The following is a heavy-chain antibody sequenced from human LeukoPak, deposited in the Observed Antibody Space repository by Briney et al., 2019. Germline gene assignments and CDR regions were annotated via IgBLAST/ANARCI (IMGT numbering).Heavy chain of an antibody. Sequence: SETLSLTCTVSGGSISSSSYYWGWVRQPPGKGREWIGSIYYSGSTYYNPSLKSRVTISVDTSKNQFSLTLSSVTAADTAVYYCARHLFWSGIIDYWGQGTLVTVSS. J-gene: IGHJ4*02. CDR3: ARHLFWSGIIDY. D-gene: IGHD3-3*01. CDR1: GGSISSSSYY. CDR2: IYYSGST. V-gene: IGHV4-39*01.